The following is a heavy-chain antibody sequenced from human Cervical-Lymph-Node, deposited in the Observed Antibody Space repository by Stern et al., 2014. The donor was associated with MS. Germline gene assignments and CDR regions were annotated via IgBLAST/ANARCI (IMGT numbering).Heavy chain of an antibody. CDR3: ARQSSGGYR. CDR2: VSYSGST. Sequence: QVQLQESGPGLVKPSETLSLTCTVSGVSVSSGNYFLSWIRQPPGKGLEWIGYVSYSGSTNYNPSLKSRVTLSLDTYTNQVSLKLTSVTAADTAVYYCARQSSGGYRWGQGTLVTVSS. J-gene: IGHJ4*02. D-gene: IGHD5-18*01. V-gene: IGHV4-61*01. CDR1: GVSVSSGNYF.